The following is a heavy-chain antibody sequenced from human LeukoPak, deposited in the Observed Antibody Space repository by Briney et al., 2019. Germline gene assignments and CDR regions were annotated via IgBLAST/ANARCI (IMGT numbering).Heavy chain of an antibody. CDR2: ISGSGGST. D-gene: IGHD2-2*01. Sequence: VGSLRLSCAASGFTFSSYAMSWVRQAPGKGLEWVSAISGSGGSTYYADSVKGRFTISRDNSKNTLYLQMNSLRAEDTAVYYCAKAGGYCSSTSCYGALDYWGQGTLVTVSS. CDR3: AKAGGYCSSTSCYGALDY. V-gene: IGHV3-23*01. CDR1: GFTFSSYA. J-gene: IGHJ4*02.